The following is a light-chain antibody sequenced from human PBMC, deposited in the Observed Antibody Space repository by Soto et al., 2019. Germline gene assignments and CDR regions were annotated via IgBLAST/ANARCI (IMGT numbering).Light chain of an antibody. CDR1: QSISSW. CDR2: AAS. J-gene: IGKJ4*01. CDR3: LKHNSYPLN. Sequence: DIQMTHSPSTLSASVGYRVTITCRASQSISSWLAWYQQKPGKVPKRLMSAASSWQSGVPSRFSGSGSGTEFTLTISSLQPEDFATYYCLKHNSYPLNFGGGTKVDIK. V-gene: IGKV1-5*01.